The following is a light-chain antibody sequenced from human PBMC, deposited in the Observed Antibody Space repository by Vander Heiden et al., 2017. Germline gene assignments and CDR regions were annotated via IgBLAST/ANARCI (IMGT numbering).Light chain of an antibody. J-gene: IGKJ1*01. V-gene: IGKV1-39*01. CDR1: QSISNY. Sequence: DIQMTQSPSSLSASVGDRVTITCRASQSISNYLNWYQQKPGKAPKLLIFAASSLQSGVPSRFSGSGSGTDFSLTISSLQPDDFATYYCQQSYSPPPWTFGQGTKVEIK. CDR2: AAS. CDR3: QQSYSPPPWT.